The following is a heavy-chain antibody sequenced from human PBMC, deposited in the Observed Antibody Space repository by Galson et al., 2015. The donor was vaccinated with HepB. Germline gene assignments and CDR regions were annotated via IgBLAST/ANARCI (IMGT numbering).Heavy chain of an antibody. CDR2: INEDGTIR. V-gene: IGHV3-7*01. CDR1: GFTFNSQW. D-gene: IGHD2-2*02. Sequence: SLRLSCAASGFTFNSQWMSWVRQAPGRGLEWVANINEDGTIRFYLDSVKGRLTISRDNARDSLYLQMNSLRDEDTAVYYCARAYTWGQGTLVTVSS. CDR3: ARAYT. J-gene: IGHJ4*02.